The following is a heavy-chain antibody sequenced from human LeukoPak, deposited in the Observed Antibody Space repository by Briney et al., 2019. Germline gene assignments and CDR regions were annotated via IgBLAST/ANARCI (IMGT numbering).Heavy chain of an antibody. J-gene: IGHJ4*02. D-gene: IGHD3-3*01. Sequence: PSETLSLTCTVSGSSISSSSYYWGWIRQPPGKGLEWIGSIYYSGSTYYNPSLKSRVTISVDTSKNQFSLKLSSVTAADTAVYYCARVNRRLYDFWSGYYTGGRVDHYYFDYWGQGTLITVSS. CDR3: ARVNRRLYDFWSGYYTGGRVDHYYFDY. CDR1: GSSISSSSYY. CDR2: IYYSGST. V-gene: IGHV4-39*07.